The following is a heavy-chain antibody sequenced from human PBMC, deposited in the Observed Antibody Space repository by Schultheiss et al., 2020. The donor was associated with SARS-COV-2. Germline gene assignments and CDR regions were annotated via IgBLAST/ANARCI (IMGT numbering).Heavy chain of an antibody. J-gene: IGHJ4*02. CDR1: GDSINNYY. CDR2: IHTSGST. D-gene: IGHD3-22*01. Sequence: SETLSLTCSVSGDSINNYYWSWIRQSAGKGLEWIGRIHTSGSTNYNPSLRSRVTISVDTSKNQFSLKLRSVTAADTALYYCARGPSEYYDGSGYYYVFDYWGQGTLVTVSS. CDR3: ARGPSEYYDGSGYYYVFDY. V-gene: IGHV4-4*07.